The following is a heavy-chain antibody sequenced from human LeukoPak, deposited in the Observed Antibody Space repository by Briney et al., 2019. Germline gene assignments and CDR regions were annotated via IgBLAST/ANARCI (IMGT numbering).Heavy chain of an antibody. Sequence: SETLSLTCTVSGGSISSYYWSWIRQPPGKGLEWIGYIYYSGSTNYNPSLKSRVTISVDTSKNQFSLKLSSVTAADTAAYYCARLGSSSASWFDPWGQGTLVTVSS. CDR3: ARLGSSSASWFDP. V-gene: IGHV4-59*01. CDR1: GGSISSYY. CDR2: IYYSGST. J-gene: IGHJ5*02. D-gene: IGHD6-6*01.